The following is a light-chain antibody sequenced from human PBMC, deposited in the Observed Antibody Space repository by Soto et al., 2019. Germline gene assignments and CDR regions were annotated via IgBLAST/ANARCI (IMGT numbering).Light chain of an antibody. CDR1: QSVSSN. Sequence: EVVVTQSPATLSVSPGARATLSCRASQSVSSNLAWYQQKPGQAPSLLIYSASRRATGIPDRFTGSGSGTDFTLTINRVEPEDFAVYYCQQYGSSQTFGQGTKVDIK. V-gene: IGKV3-20*01. J-gene: IGKJ1*01. CDR2: SAS. CDR3: QQYGSSQT.